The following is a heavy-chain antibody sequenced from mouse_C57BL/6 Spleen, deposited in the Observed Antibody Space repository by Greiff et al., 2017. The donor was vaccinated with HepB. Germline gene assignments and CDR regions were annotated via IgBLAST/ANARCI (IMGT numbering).Heavy chain of an antibody. CDR2: ISDGGSYT. V-gene: IGHV5-4*01. Sequence: EVQLQESGGGLVKPGGSLKLSCAASGFTFSSYAMSWVRQTPEKRLEWVATISDGGSYTYYPDNVKGRFAISRDNAKNNLYLQMSHLKSEDTAMYYCAREDYSNYPDYWGQGTTLTVSS. CDR1: GFTFSSYA. D-gene: IGHD2-5*01. J-gene: IGHJ2*01. CDR3: AREDYSNYPDY.